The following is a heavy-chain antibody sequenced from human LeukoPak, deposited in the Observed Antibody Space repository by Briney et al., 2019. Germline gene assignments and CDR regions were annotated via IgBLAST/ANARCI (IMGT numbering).Heavy chain of an antibody. CDR3: AREADIVVVVAARPLRFWAFDI. V-gene: IGHV1-2*02. Sequence: ASVKVSCKASGYTFTGYYMHWVRQAPGQGLEWMGWINTNSGGTNYAQKFQGRVTMTRDTSISTAYMELSRLRSDDTAVYYCAREADIVVVVAARPLRFWAFDIWGQGTMVTVSS. D-gene: IGHD2-15*01. J-gene: IGHJ3*02. CDR1: GYTFTGYY. CDR2: INTNSGGT.